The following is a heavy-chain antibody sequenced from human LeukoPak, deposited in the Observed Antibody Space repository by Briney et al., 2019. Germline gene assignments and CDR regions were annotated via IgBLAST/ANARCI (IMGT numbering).Heavy chain of an antibody. CDR1: GDTSTDYT. V-gene: IGHV1-69*02. CDR2: IIPILGIA. CDR3: AGGRYYGSGSKNWFDS. J-gene: IGHJ5*01. Sequence: ASVKVSCMPSGDTSTDYTASWVRHGPGERREWMGRIIPILGIATYAQKFQGTVSTTADRSTRTTYMELSSVRSEETAVYYCAGGRYYGSGSKNWFDSWGQGTPVTVSS. D-gene: IGHD3-10*01.